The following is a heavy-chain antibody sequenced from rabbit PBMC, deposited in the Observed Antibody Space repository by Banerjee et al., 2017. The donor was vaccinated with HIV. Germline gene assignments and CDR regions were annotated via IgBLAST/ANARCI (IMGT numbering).Heavy chain of an antibody. Sequence: QEQLKESGGGLVKPEGSLKLSGTASGFFFSNKAVMCWVRQAPGKGLEWIACINVVTGKAVYATWAQGRYTFSKTSSTTVTLEMTSLTAADTATCFCARDLLGVIGWNFNLWGPGTLVTVS. CDR3: ARDLLGVIGWNFNL. D-gene: IGHD1-1*01. CDR1: GFFFSNKAV. V-gene: IGHV1S45*01. CDR2: INVVTGKA. J-gene: IGHJ4*01.